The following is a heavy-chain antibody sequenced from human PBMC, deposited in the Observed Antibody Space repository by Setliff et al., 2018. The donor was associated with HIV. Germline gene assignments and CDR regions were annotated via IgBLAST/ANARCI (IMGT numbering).Heavy chain of an antibody. CDR3: ARDRGAARPVYMDV. J-gene: IGHJ6*03. CDR2: ISAYNGNT. D-gene: IGHD6-6*01. Sequence: ASVKVSCKASGYTFNSYGISWVRQAAGQGLEWMGWISAYNGNTNYAQKLEGRVTMTIDTSTSTAYMELRSLRSDDTAVYYCARDRGAARPVYMDVWGKGTTVTVSS. V-gene: IGHV1-18*01. CDR1: GYTFNSYG.